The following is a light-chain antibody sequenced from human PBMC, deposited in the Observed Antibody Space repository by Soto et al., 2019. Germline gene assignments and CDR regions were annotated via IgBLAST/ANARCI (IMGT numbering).Light chain of an antibody. CDR2: DAS. J-gene: IGKJ3*01. V-gene: IGKV1-27*01. CDR3: QQYNSDPVT. CDR1: QDLRKW. Sequence: DIQMTQSPSSLSASIGDRVTVTCRASQDLRKWLAWYQQKPGKVPKLLSYDASTLQRGVPSRFSGSGTGTDFILSISSLQPEDNGSYYCQQYNSDPVTFGPGTKVDIK.